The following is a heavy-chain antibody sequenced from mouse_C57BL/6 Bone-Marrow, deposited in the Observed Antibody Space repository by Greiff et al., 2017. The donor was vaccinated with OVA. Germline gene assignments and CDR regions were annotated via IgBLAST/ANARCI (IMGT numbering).Heavy chain of an antibody. CDR1: GFTFSSYA. Sequence: EVMLVESGGGLVKPGGSLKLSCAASGFTFSSYAMSWVRQTPETRLEWVATISAGGSYTYYPDNGKGRFTISRDNAKKNPYLQMSHLKAEDTAMYYCARDNDEFAYWGQGTLVTVSA. CDR2: ISAGGSYT. V-gene: IGHV5-4*01. D-gene: IGHD2-12*01. CDR3: ARDNDEFAY. J-gene: IGHJ3*01.